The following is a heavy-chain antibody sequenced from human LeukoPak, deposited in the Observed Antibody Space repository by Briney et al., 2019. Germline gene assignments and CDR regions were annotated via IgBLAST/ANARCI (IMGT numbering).Heavy chain of an antibody. V-gene: IGHV4-4*07. D-gene: IGHD2/OR15-2a*01. J-gene: IGHJ4*02. CDR3: ARSDTTSSHTAFDH. CDR1: GGSISSYY. CDR2: IFPSGST. Sequence: SETLSLTCTVSGGSISSYYWSWIRQPAGKGLEWIGRIFPSGSTNYNPTLKSRVTMSVDTSKNQFSLKLTSVTAADTAVYYCARSDTTSSHTAFDHWGQGTLVFGSS.